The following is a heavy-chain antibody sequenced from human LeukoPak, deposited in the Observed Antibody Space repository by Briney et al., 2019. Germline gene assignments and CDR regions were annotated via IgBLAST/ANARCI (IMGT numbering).Heavy chain of an antibody. CDR3: ATRHGGGGSCYGLNWFDH. CDR1: GGSFSGYY. CDR2: INHSGST. J-gene: IGHJ5*02. Sequence: SETLSLTCAAYGGSFSGYYWSWIRQPPGKGLEWIGEINHSGSTNYNPSLKSRVTISVDTSKNQFSLKLSSVTAPAPALYYCATRHGGGGSCYGLNWFDHGGQGTLVTVSS. V-gene: IGHV4-34*01. D-gene: IGHD2-15*01.